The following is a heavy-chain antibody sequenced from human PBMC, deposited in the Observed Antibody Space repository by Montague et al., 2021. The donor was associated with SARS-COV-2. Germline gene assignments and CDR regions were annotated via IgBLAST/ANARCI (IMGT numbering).Heavy chain of an antibody. D-gene: IGHD3-9*01. J-gene: IGHJ3*02. CDR1: GGSITSYY. CDR3: ARTGLEAYDILTGYTVNAFDM. V-gene: IGHV4-59*01. CDR2: IYYSGST. Sequence: SETLSLTCTVSGGSITSYYWTRIRQPPGKGLEWVGRIYYSGSTNYNPSLKSRVTISVDTSKNQFSLKLSSVTAADTAVYYCARTGLEAYDILTGYTVNAFDMWGQGTMVTVSS.